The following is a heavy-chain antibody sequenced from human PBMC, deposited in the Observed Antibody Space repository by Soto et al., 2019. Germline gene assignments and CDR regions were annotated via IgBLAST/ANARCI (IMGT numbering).Heavy chain of an antibody. Sequence: EVQLVESGGDLVQPGGSLRLSCAASGFSVSSKYMSWVRQAPGKGLEWVSLIQSGGTAYYAGSVKGRFTIYRDYSENTLFLQMNSLRVEGTAVYYCTRDAVHCNGNRYYGVPMDVWGKGTTVSVSA. CDR2: IQSGGTA. CDR3: TRDAVHCNGNRYYGVPMDV. D-gene: IGHD2-8*01. J-gene: IGHJ6*04. V-gene: IGHV3-66*01. CDR1: GFSVSSKY.